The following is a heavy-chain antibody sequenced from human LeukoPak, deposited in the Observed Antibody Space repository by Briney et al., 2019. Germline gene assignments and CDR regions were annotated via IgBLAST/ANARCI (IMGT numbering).Heavy chain of an antibody. J-gene: IGHJ3*02. CDR2: IKQDGSEE. Sequence: GGSLRLSCAASGFAFSTYWMNWVRQAPGKGLEWVANIKQDGSEEYYVDSVKGRFTISRDNAKNSLYLQMNSLRAEDTAVYYCAKPITISGATDGFDTWGQGAKVTVSS. CDR3: AKPITISGATDGFDT. V-gene: IGHV3-7*01. CDR1: GFAFSTYW. D-gene: IGHD3-3*01.